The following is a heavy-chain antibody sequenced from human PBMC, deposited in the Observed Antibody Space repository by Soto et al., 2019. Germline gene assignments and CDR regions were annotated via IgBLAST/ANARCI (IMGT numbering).Heavy chain of an antibody. CDR3: ARVSWREKYGMDV. CDR2: ITFSGNTV. V-gene: IGHV3-11*01. Sequence: GVSLRVSCAASGFTFSDSYMSWIRQAPGKGLEWISYITFSGNTVYYADSLKGRFTISRDNAKNSLYLQMNRLRAEDTAVYYCARVSWREKYGMDVWGQGTTVTVSS. CDR1: GFTFSDSY. J-gene: IGHJ6*02.